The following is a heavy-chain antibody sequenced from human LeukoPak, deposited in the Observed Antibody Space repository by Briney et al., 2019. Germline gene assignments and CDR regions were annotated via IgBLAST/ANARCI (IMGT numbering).Heavy chain of an antibody. D-gene: IGHD6-13*01. J-gene: IGHJ4*02. CDR2: ISSSSSYI. Sequence: GGSLRLSCAASGFTFSSYSMNWVRKAPGKGLEWVSSISSSSSYIYYADSVKGRFTISRDNAKNSLSLQMNSLRAEDTAVYYCAREYSSSWYPLDYWGQGTLVTVSS. CDR1: GFTFSSYS. CDR3: AREYSSSWYPLDY. V-gene: IGHV3-21*01.